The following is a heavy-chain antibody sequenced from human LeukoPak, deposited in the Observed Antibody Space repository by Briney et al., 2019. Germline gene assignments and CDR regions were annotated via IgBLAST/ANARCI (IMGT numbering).Heavy chain of an antibody. J-gene: IGHJ4*02. CDR1: GFIFNALS. D-gene: IGHD6-19*01. Sequence: QPGGSLSLSCAASGFIFNALSIIWVSQAPGQGLEWVLYISGSGSSIDYAVPVGGRFTIYRDSAKNSVYLRMNNLRAEDTAVYYCAKGTGASAWLADYWGQGTLVTVSS. CDR2: ISGSGSSI. CDR3: AKGTGASAWLADY. V-gene: IGHV3-48*01.